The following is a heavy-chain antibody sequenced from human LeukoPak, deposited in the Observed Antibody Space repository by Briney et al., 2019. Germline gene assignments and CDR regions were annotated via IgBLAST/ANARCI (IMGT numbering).Heavy chain of an antibody. D-gene: IGHD3-9*01. V-gene: IGHV3-21*01. Sequence: PGGSLRLSCAAPGITFSNYNMNWVRQAPGKGLEWISAITSSSSYTFYADSVKGRFTISRDNAQNSLYLQMNSLRVEDTAIYYCAKGRRYNILTGYYVSEVDPWGQGTLVTVSS. J-gene: IGHJ5*02. CDR2: ITSSSSYT. CDR3: AKGRRYNILTGYYVSEVDP. CDR1: GITFSNYN.